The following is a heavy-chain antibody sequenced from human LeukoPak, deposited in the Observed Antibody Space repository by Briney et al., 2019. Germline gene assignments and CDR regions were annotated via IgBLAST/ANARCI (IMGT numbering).Heavy chain of an antibody. D-gene: IGHD4-17*01. V-gene: IGHV4-59*08. CDR2: IYYSGST. J-gene: IGHJ3*02. Sequence: SETLSLTCTVSGGSISSYYWSWIRQPPGKGLEWIGYIYYSGSTNYNPSLKSRVTISVDTSKYQFSLNLSSVTAADTAVYYCARHEPRVTTASFDIWGQGTMVTVSS. CDR3: ARHEPRVTTASFDI. CDR1: GGSISSYY.